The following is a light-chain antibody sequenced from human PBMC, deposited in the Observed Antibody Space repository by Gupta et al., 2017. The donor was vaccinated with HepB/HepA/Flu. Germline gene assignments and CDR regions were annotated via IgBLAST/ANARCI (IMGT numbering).Light chain of an antibody. CDR1: QHINSN. J-gene: IGKJ1*01. V-gene: IGKV1-39*01. CDR3: QQSNIYPRT. CDR2: AAS. Sequence: DIPQTPSPDSLSASAGDRVTITCRASQHINSNLNWYQQKLGKAPTFLIYAASNLHGGLPSRFSGSGYGTDFTLTINGRQPEDFATYYCQQSNIYPRTFGQGTRVEIK.